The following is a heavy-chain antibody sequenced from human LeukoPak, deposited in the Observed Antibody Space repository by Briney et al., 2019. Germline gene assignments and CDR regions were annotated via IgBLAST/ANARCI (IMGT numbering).Heavy chain of an antibody. V-gene: IGHV1-2*04. CDR3: ARGPPSNYYDSSGFWYFDL. D-gene: IGHD3-22*01. CDR1: GYTFTSYG. CDR2: INPNSGGT. Sequence: GASVKVSCKASGYTFTSYGISWVRQAPGQGLEWMGWINPNSGGTNYAQKFQGWVTMTRDTSISTAYMELSRLRSDGTAVYYCARGPPSNYYDSSGFWYFDLWGRGTLVTVSS. J-gene: IGHJ2*01.